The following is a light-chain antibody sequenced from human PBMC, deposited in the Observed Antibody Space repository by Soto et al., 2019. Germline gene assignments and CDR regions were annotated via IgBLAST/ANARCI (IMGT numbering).Light chain of an antibody. Sequence: EIVLTQSPATLSLSPGEKATLSCKANQSTSNSLGWYQQRRGQPPRLLIFDASNTATGIPARFSGSGSGTDFTLTISSLEAEDFAVYFCQQRADWPPTFGQGTRVEVK. CDR1: QSTSNS. V-gene: IGKV3-11*01. J-gene: IGKJ1*01. CDR2: DAS. CDR3: QQRADWPPT.